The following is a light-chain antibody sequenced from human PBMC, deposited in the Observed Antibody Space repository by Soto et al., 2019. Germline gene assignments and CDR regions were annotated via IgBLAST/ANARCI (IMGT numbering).Light chain of an antibody. V-gene: IGKV3-15*01. CDR2: GAS. Sequence: EIVMTQSPATLSVSPGERATLSCRASQSVSSNLAWYQQKPGQAPRLLIYGASTRSTGIPARFSGSGSGTEFKLTISGLQSEDFAVYYCQQYNIWSPFGQWTKVESK. CDR1: QSVSSN. J-gene: IGKJ1*01. CDR3: QQYNIWSP.